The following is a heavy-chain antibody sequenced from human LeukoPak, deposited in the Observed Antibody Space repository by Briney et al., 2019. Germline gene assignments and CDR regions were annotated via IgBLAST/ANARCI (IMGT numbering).Heavy chain of an antibody. CDR1: GGSFSGYY. V-gene: IGHV4-34*01. D-gene: IGHD3-22*01. Sequence: SETLSLTCAVYGGSFSGYYWSWIRQPPGKGLEWIGEINHSGSTNYNPSLKSRVTISVDTSKNQFSLKLSSVTAADTAVYYCARNYDSSGYYFLDYWGQGTLVTVSP. J-gene: IGHJ4*02. CDR3: ARNYDSSGYYFLDY. CDR2: INHSGST.